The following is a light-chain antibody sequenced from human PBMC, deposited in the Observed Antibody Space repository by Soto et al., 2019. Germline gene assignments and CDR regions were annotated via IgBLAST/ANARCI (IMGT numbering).Light chain of an antibody. J-gene: IGKJ1*01. Sequence: DIQMTQSVSMLSASVGDRVTIACRASQSISSWLAWYQQKPGKAPKLLIYKASSLESGVPSRFSGSGSGTEFTLTISSLQPDDFATYYCQQYNSYWTFAQGTKV. V-gene: IGKV1-5*03. CDR2: KAS. CDR3: QQYNSYWT. CDR1: QSISSW.